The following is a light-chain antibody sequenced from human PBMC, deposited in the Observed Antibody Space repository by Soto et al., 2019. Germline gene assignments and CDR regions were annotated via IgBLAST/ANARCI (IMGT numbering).Light chain of an antibody. CDR2: GAS. CDR3: QQYPSSPYT. V-gene: IGKV3-20*01. J-gene: IGKJ2*01. Sequence: EIVLTQSPGTLSLSPGERASLSCGASQSVDSYLAWYQQKPGQAPRLVIYGASNRATGIPDRVSGSGSGTSFTLTISRLEPQDFAVYYCQQYPSSPYTFGQGTNLEIK. CDR1: QSVDSY.